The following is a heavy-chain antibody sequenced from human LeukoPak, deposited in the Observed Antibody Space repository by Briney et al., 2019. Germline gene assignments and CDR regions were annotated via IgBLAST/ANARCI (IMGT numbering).Heavy chain of an antibody. J-gene: IGHJ4*02. CDR3: ARGAGFGSSYYFDY. D-gene: IGHD3-10*01. Sequence: GGSLRLSCAASGFTFSSYSMNWVRQAPGKGLEWVSYISSSSSTIYYADSVKGRFTISRDNAKNSLYLQMNSLRAEDTAVYYCARGAGFGSSYYFDYWGQGALVTVSS. V-gene: IGHV3-48*01. CDR1: GFTFSSYS. CDR2: ISSSSSTI.